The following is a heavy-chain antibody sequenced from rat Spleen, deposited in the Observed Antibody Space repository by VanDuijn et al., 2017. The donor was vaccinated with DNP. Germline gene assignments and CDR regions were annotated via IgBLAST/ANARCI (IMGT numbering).Heavy chain of an antibody. CDR3: AKAGGYSPWYFDY. CDR1: GFTFSNYY. D-gene: IGHD1-11*01. J-gene: IGHJ2*01. CDR2: ISTGGGNN. V-gene: IGHV5S11*01. Sequence: EVQLVESGGGLVQPGRSMKLSCAASGFTFSNYYMAWVRQAPTRGLEWVAAISTGGGNNYYRDSVKGRFTISRDKAKSTLYLQMDSLRSEETATYYCAKAGGYSPWYFDYWGQGVMVTVSS.